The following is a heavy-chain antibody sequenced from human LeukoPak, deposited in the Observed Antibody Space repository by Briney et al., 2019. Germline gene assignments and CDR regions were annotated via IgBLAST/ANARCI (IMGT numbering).Heavy chain of an antibody. J-gene: IGHJ6*03. V-gene: IGHV4-34*01. CDR3: ARHYKVRDFGGYYYYYYMDV. Sequence: PSETLSLTCAVYGGSFSGYYWSWIRQPPGKGLEWIGEINHSGSTNYNPSPKSRVTISVDTSKNQFSLKLSSVTAADTAVYYCARHYKVRDFGGYYYYYYMDVWGKGTTVTISS. D-gene: IGHD3-10*01. CDR2: INHSGST. CDR1: GGSFSGYY.